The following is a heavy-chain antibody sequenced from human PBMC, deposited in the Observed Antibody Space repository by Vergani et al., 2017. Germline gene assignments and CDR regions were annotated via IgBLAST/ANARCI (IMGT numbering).Heavy chain of an antibody. CDR1: GYTFTSYD. Sequence: QVQLVQSGAEVKKPGASVKVSCKASGYTFTSYDINWVRQATGQGLEWMGWINAGNGNTKYSQKFQGRVTITRDTSASTAYMELSSLRSEDTAVYYCARLYYDYIWGSYRPLDYWGQGTLVTVSS. CDR2: INAGNGNT. J-gene: IGHJ4*02. CDR3: ARLYYDYIWGSYRPLDY. D-gene: IGHD3-16*02. V-gene: IGHV1-3*01.